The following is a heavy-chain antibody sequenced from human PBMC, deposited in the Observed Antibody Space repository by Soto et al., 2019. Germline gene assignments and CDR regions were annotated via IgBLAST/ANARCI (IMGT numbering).Heavy chain of an antibody. CDR2: IYYSGST. D-gene: IGHD2-15*01. V-gene: IGHV4-59*01. CDR1: GGSISSYY. CDR3: AKGPQLGYCSGDSCYFDY. Sequence: SETLSLTCTVSGGSISSYYGSWIRQPPGKGLEWIGYIYYSGSTNYNPSLKSRVTISVDTSKNQFSLKLSSVTAEDTAVYYCAKGPQLGYCSGDSCYFDYWGKGTLDTVSS. J-gene: IGHJ4*02.